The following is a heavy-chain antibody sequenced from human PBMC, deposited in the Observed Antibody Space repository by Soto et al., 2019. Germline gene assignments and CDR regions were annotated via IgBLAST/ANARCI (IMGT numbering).Heavy chain of an antibody. CDR1: GYTFTSYA. CDR2: INAGNGNT. Sequence: ASVKVSCKASGYTFTSYAMHWVRQAPGQRLEWMGWINAGNGNTKYSQKFQGRVTITRDTSASTAYMELSSLRSEDTAVYYCARVIQVVPAAIAALGYWGQGTLVTVSS. D-gene: IGHD2-2*01. CDR3: ARVIQVVPAAIAALGY. J-gene: IGHJ4*02. V-gene: IGHV1-3*01.